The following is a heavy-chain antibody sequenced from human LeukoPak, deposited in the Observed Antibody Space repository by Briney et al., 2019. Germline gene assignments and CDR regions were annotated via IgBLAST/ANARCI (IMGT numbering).Heavy chain of an antibody. CDR2: ISSSSSTI. J-gene: IGHJ1*01. CDR1: GFTFSSYS. D-gene: IGHD6-19*01. V-gene: IGHV3-48*02. Sequence: AGGSLRLSCAASGFTFSSYSMNWVRQAPGKGLEWVSYISSSSSTIYYADSVKGRFTIPRDNAKNSLYLQMNSLRDEDTAVYYCAVAVAGFSYFQHWGQGTLVTVSS. CDR3: AVAVAGFSYFQH.